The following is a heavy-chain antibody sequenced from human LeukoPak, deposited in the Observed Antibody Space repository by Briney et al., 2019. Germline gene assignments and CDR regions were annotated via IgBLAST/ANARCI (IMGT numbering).Heavy chain of an antibody. CDR3: ARVFGPGGYDFWSGYRLGYYYMDV. Sequence: ASVKVSCKASGYTFTSYYMHWVRQAPGQGLEWMGIINPSGGSTSYAQKFQGRVTMTRDTSTSTVYMELSSLRSEDTAVYYCARVFGPGGYDFWSGYRLGYYYMDVWGKGATVTVSS. J-gene: IGHJ6*03. D-gene: IGHD3-3*01. V-gene: IGHV1-46*01. CDR1: GYTFTSYY. CDR2: INPSGGST.